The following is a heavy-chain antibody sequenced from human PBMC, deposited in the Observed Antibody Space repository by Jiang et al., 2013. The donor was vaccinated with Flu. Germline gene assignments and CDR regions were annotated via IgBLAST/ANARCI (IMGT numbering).Heavy chain of an antibody. CDR3: ARPKYSSGWYLYFQH. Sequence: QLLESGGGLVQPGGSLRLSCAASGFTVSSNYMSWVRQAPGKGLEWVSVIYSGGSTYYADSVKGRFTISRDNSKNTLYLQMNSLRAEDTAVYYCARPKYSSGWYLYFQHWGQGTLVTVSS. V-gene: IGHV3-66*04. CDR2: IYSGGST. J-gene: IGHJ1*01. D-gene: IGHD6-19*01. CDR1: GFTVSSNY.